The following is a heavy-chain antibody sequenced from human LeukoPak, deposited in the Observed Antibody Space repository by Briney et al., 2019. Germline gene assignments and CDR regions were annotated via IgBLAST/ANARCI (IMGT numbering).Heavy chain of an antibody. CDR2: IYTSGST. Sequence: SETLSLTCTVSGDFITAYYWSWIRQPAGKGLEWIGRIYTSGSTNYNPSLKSGGTISVDTSKNQCSLKLSSVTAADTAVYYCARAGRDGYNYALDYWGQGTLVTVSS. V-gene: IGHV4-4*07. J-gene: IGHJ4*02. CDR1: GDFITAYY. CDR3: ARAGRDGYNYALDY. D-gene: IGHD5-24*01.